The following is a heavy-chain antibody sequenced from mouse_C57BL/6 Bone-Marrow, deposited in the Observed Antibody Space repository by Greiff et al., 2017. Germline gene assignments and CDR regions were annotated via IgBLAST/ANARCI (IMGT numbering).Heavy chain of an antibody. CDR1: GYTFTSYW. Sequence: QVQLQQPGTELVKPGASVKLSCKASGYTFTSYWMHWVKQRPGQGLEWIGNINPSNGGTNYNEKFKSKATLTVDKSSSTAYMQLSSLKSEDTAFYSSAKGGLRQRTDFDYWGQGTTLTVSS. D-gene: IGHD2-4*01. CDR3: AKGGLRQRTDFDY. J-gene: IGHJ2*01. CDR2: INPSNGGT. V-gene: IGHV1-53*01.